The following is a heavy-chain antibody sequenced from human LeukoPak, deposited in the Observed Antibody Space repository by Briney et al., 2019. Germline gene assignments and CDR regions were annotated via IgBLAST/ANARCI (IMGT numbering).Heavy chain of an antibody. J-gene: IGHJ4*02. CDR1: GGSISPLY. D-gene: IGHD3-10*01. V-gene: IGHV4-59*11. CDR3: ARGGVTAKYYFDS. CDR2: IYDSGAA. Sequence: SETLSLTCTVSGGSISPLYWGWIRQPPGKGLEFIGYIYDSGAANYNPSLKSRVTLSVDTSKNQFSLKLNPVTAADTAVYYCARGGVTAKYYFDSWGQGTLVTVSS.